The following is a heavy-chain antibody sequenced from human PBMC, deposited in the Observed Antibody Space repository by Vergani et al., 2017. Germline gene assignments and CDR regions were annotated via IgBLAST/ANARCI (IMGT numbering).Heavy chain of an antibody. V-gene: IGHV1-46*03. D-gene: IGHD3-10*01. CDR1: GYTFTNHH. Sequence: VQLVQSGAEVKKPGASVKIACKTSGYTFTNHHLHWVRQAPGQGLEWMGIITPGGSTDYGPKFQGRATMTRDMSTRTVYMALTGLRSDDTAMYYCARTSSISGSYYNGEWDYWGQGTLVVVSS. CDR3: ARTSSISGSYYNGEWDY. CDR2: ITPGGST. J-gene: IGHJ4*02.